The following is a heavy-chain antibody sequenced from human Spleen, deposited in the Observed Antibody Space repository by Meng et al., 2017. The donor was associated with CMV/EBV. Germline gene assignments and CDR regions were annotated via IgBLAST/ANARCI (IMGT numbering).Heavy chain of an antibody. CDR3: ARHLLFGELVLSWFDP. CDR1: GFTVSSNY. V-gene: IGHV4-39*01. Sequence: ESLKISCAASGFTVSSNYMSWVRQAPGKGLEWIGSIYYSGTTYYNPSLKSRVTISVDTSKRQFSLKLSSVTAADTAVYYCARHLLFGELVLSWFDPWGQGTLVTVSS. D-gene: IGHD3-16*01. J-gene: IGHJ5*02. CDR2: IYYSGTT.